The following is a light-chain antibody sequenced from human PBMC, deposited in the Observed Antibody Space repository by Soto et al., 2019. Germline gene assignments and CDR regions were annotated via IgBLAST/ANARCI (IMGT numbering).Light chain of an antibody. V-gene: IGLV2-23*03. CDR2: EGN. J-gene: IGLJ2*01. CDR1: SSDVGSYNF. Sequence: QSALTQPASVSGSPGQSITISCAGTSSDVGSYNFVSWYQQHPGKAPKLMIYEGNKRPSGVSNRFSGSKSGNTASLTIYGLQAEDEADYYCCAYAGSSTFVVFGGGTKVTVL. CDR3: CAYAGSSTFVV.